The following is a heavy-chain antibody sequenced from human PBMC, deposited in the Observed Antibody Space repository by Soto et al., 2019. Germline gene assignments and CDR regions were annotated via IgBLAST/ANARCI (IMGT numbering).Heavy chain of an antibody. CDR2: IYHTGST. CDR3: ARATGTLRSRNCDY. J-gene: IGHJ4*02. Sequence: SETLSLTCSVSGGSISTVGHYWTWIRQPPGKGLEWIGSIYHTGSTYYSKSLRSRLTMSVDTSKSQFSLRLSSVTAADTAVYYCARATGTLRSRNCDYWGQGSLITVSS. D-gene: IGHD1-1*01. V-gene: IGHV4-31*03. CDR1: GGSISTVGHY.